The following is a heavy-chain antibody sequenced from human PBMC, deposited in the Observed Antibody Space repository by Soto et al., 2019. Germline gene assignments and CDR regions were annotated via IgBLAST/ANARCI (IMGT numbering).Heavy chain of an antibody. CDR2: IYFDGIAT. J-gene: IGHJ4*02. Sequence: EVQLVEYGGGVVPPGGSLRLSCTASVFTFTTHGTHWVRQAPGKGLVWVSRIYFDGIATNYAESVKGRLTVSRDNAKNTVYMQVNTLRDEDTAVYYCARVGARGVDYWGEGALGTVSS. CDR3: ARVGARGVDY. CDR1: VFTFTTHG. D-gene: IGHD3-10*01. V-gene: IGHV3-74*01.